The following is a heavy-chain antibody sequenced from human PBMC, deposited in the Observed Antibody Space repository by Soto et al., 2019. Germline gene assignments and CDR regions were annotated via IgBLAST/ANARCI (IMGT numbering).Heavy chain of an antibody. Sequence: QVRLQESGPGLVRPSQTLSLTCNVSGAPISSGGFYWSWIRQHPGKGPEWIGYIYNSGTTFYNPSLGGRVTMSLDADKSHFPLELRSVTVADTAVYYCAREPISTPRGVTQVDPWGQGTQVTVSS. CDR2: IYNSGTT. V-gene: IGHV4-31*03. J-gene: IGHJ5*02. CDR3: AREPISTPRGVTQVDP. CDR1: GAPISSGGFY. D-gene: IGHD3-10*01.